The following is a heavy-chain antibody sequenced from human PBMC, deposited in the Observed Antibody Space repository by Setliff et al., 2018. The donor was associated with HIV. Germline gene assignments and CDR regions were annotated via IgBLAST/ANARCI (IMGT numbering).Heavy chain of an antibody. V-gene: IGHV4-38-2*01. CDR2: IYHGGSA. CDR3: ARQYGGNSPVSYWYFDL. CDR1: GGSFSAYY. J-gene: IGHJ2*01. D-gene: IGHD2-21*02. Sequence: SETLSLTCAVFGGSFSAYYWGWIRQPPGKGLEWIGSIYHGGSAYYKPSLKSRVTISVDMSKNQFSLSLSSVTAADTAVYYCARQYGGNSPVSYWYFDLWGRGTLVTVSS.